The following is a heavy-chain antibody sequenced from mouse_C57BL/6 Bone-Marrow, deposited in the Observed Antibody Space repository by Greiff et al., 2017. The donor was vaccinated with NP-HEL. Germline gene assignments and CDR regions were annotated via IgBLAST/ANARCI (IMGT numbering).Heavy chain of an antibody. CDR3: TLITTVVRYFDV. V-gene: IGHV1-15*01. CDR1: GYTFTDYE. CDR2: IDPETGGT. Sequence: VQLQQSGAELVRPGASVTLSCKASGYTFTDYEMHWVKQTPVHGLEWIGAIDPETGGTAYNQKFKGKAILTADKSSSTAYMELRSLTSEDSAVYYCTLITTVVRYFDVWGTGTTVTVSS. D-gene: IGHD1-1*01. J-gene: IGHJ1*03.